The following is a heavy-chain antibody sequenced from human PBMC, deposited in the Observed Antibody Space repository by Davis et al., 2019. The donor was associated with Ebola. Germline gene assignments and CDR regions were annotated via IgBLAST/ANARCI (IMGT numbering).Heavy chain of an antibody. CDR2: ISSSGSTI. CDR3: AAADIVVVVDGTSYPHAFDT. J-gene: IGHJ3*02. D-gene: IGHD2-15*01. Sequence: PGGSLRLSCAASGFTFSDYYMSWIRQAPGKGLEWVSYISSSGSTIYYADSVKGRFTISRDNAKNSLYLQMNSLRAEDTAVYYCAAADIVVVVDGTSYPHAFDTWGQGTVVTVSS. V-gene: IGHV3-11*04. CDR1: GFTFSDYY.